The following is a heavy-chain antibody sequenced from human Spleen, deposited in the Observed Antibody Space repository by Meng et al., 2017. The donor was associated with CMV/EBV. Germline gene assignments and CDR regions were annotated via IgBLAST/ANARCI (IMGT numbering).Heavy chain of an antibody. CDR2: IYYSGST. Sequence: SETLSLTCTVSGDSVTSGSYYWSWIRQPPGKGLEWIGYIYYSGSTNYNPSLKSRVTISVDTSKNQFSLKLSSVTAADTAVYYCARERKYSSFEYYFDYWGQGTLVTVSS. CDR1: GDSVTSGSYY. V-gene: IGHV4-61*01. CDR3: ARERKYSSFEYYFDY. J-gene: IGHJ4*02. D-gene: IGHD6-6*01.